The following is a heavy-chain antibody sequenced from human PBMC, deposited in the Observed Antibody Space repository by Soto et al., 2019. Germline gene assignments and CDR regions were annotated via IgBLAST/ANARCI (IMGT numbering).Heavy chain of an antibody. CDR3: AKPITIFGVVISDFDY. CDR2: ISGSGGST. D-gene: IGHD3-3*01. J-gene: IGHJ4*02. CDR1: GFTFSSYA. V-gene: IGHV3-23*01. Sequence: EVQLLESGGGLVQPGGSLRLSCAASGFTFSSYAMSWVRQAPGKGLEWVSAISGSGGSTYYADSVKGRFTISRDNSKNTLYLQMNSLRAEDTAVYYCAKPITIFGVVISDFDYWGQGTLVTVSS.